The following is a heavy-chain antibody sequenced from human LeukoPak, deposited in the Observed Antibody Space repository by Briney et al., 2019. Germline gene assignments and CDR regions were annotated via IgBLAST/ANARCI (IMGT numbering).Heavy chain of an antibody. CDR2: ISGSGGST. D-gene: IGHD5-18*01. Sequence: GGSLRLSRAASGFTFSSYVMSWVRQAPGKGLEWVSAISGSGGSTYYADSVKGRFTISRDNSKNTLYLQMNSLRAEDTAVYYCAKDFGSGSYRQNAFDIWGQGTMVTVSS. CDR3: AKDFGSGSYRQNAFDI. V-gene: IGHV3-23*01. J-gene: IGHJ3*02. CDR1: GFTFSSYV.